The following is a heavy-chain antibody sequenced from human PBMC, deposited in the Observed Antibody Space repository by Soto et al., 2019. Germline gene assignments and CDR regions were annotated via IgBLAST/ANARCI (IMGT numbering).Heavy chain of an antibody. Sequence: GSLRLSCAASGFSFRSYGMHWVRQAPGKGLEWVAVIWYDGNKKYYGDSVRGRFTISRDNSQNTLYLEMNSLRAEDTAVYYCVVDTTGLLDXWGQGTLVTV. J-gene: IGHJ4*02. CDR1: GFSFRSYG. V-gene: IGHV3-33*03. CDR3: VVDTTGLLDX. CDR2: IWYDGNKK. D-gene: IGHD5-18*01.